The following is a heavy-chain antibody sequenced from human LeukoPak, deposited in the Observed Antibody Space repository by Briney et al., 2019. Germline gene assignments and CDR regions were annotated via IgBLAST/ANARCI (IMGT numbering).Heavy chain of an antibody. Sequence: SETLSLTCAVYGGSFSGYYWSWIRQPPGKGLEWIGEINHSGSTNYNPSLKSRLTLSVDPSMNHFSLRLNSVTAADTAVYYCARGTVLTGYASFDYWGQGALVTVSS. J-gene: IGHJ4*02. CDR1: GGSFSGYY. CDR2: INHSGST. D-gene: IGHD3-16*01. CDR3: ARGTVLTGYASFDY. V-gene: IGHV4-34*01.